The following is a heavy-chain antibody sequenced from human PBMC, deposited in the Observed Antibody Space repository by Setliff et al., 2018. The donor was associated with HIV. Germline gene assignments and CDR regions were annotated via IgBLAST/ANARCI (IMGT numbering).Heavy chain of an antibody. CDR2: VHYNGNDK. CDR1: GFTLSTHG. V-gene: IGHV3-30*02. Sequence: PGESLKISCATSGFTLSTHGMHWVRQAPGKGLEWVARVHYNGNDKFYVDSVKGRFTISRDNSENTLYLQMDGLRAEDTAVYYCAKDKGGYNWNYFDYWGPGTQVTVSS. J-gene: IGHJ4*02. CDR3: AKDKGGYNWNYFDY. D-gene: IGHD1-20*01.